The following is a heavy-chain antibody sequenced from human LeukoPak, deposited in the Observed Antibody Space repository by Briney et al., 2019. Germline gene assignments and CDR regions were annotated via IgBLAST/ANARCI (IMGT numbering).Heavy chain of an antibody. CDR2: INPNSGGT. Sequence: ASVKVSCKASGYTFTGYYMHWVRQAPGQGLEWMGRINPNSGGTNFAQKLQGRVTMTTDTSTSTAYMELRSLRSDDTAVYYCARDHPLWSMCCFRDAFDIWGQGTMVTVSS. CDR3: ARDHPLWSMCCFRDAFDI. CDR1: GYTFTGYY. D-gene: IGHD2-15*01. J-gene: IGHJ3*02. V-gene: IGHV1-2*06.